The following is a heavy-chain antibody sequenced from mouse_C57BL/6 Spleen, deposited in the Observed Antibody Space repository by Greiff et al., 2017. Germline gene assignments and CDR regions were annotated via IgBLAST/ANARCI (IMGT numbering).Heavy chain of an antibody. CDR2: INPNNGGT. Sequence: VQLKQSGPELVKPGASVKISCKASGYTFTDYYMNWVKQSHGKSLEWIGDINPNNGGTSYNQKFKGKATLTVDTSSSTAYVELRSLTSEDSAVYYCARGPYDYDGNFDYWGQGTTLTVAS. D-gene: IGHD2-4*01. V-gene: IGHV1-26*01. CDR1: GYTFTDYY. CDR3: ARGPYDYDGNFDY. J-gene: IGHJ2*01.